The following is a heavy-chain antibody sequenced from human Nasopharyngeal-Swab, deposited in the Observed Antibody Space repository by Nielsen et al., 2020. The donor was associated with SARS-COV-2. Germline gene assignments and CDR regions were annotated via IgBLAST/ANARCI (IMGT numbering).Heavy chain of an antibody. CDR2: ISAYNGNT. V-gene: IGHV1-18*01. CDR1: GYTFTSYG. Sequence: ASVKVSCKASGYTFTSYGISWVRQAPGQGLEWMGWISAYNGNTNYAQKLQGRVTMTTDTSTSTAYMELRSLRSDDTDVYYCARDRAYDSSGYGLYWGQGTLVTVSS. J-gene: IGHJ4*02. CDR3: ARDRAYDSSGYGLY. D-gene: IGHD3-22*01.